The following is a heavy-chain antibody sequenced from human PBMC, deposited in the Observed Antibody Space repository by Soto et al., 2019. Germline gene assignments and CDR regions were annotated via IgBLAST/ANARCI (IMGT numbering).Heavy chain of an antibody. Sequence: QITLKESGPTLVKPSQTLTLTCTFSGFSLSTSGVGVGWIRQPPGKALEWLALIYWDDDKRYSPSLKSRLTITKDTSKNQVVLTMTNMDPVDTAAYYCAHRPSYCSGGSCYSGFDYWGQGTLVTVSS. V-gene: IGHV2-5*02. CDR2: IYWDDDK. CDR3: AHRPSYCSGGSCYSGFDY. D-gene: IGHD2-15*01. J-gene: IGHJ4*02. CDR1: GFSLSTSGVG.